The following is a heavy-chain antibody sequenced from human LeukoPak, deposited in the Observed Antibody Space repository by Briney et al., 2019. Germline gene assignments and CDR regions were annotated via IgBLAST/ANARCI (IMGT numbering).Heavy chain of an antibody. CDR3: ARDQRVTGRPDIDY. CDR1: GFTLRNHW. D-gene: IGHD6-6*01. V-gene: IGHV3-74*03. Sequence: GGSLRLSCAASGFTLRNHWMHWVRQTPGKGPVWVSRISSDGSSTTYADSVKGRFTISRDNAKNTLYLQMNNLRAEDTAMYYCARDQRVTGRPDIDYWGQGTLVIVSS. CDR2: ISSDGSST. J-gene: IGHJ4*02.